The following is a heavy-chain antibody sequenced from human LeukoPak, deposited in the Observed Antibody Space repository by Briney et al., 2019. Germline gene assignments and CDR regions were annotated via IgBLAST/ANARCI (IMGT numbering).Heavy chain of an antibody. V-gene: IGHV3-23*01. J-gene: IGHJ4*02. D-gene: IGHD3-10*01. CDR2: ISNSGVST. CDR3: AKEVGPFDD. Sequence: GGSLRLSCAASGFTFYIYGMTWVRQAPGKGLEWVSTISNSGVSTYYADSVKGRITISRDNSKNTLYLEMNGLRAEDSAVYYCAKEVGPFDDWGQGTLVTISS. CDR1: GFTFYIYG.